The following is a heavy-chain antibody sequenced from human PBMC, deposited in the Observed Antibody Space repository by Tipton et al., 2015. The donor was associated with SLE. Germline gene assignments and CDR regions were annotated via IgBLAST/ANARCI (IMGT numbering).Heavy chain of an antibody. CDR3: TTDGVVVAATAFDI. CDR2: IKSKTDGGTT. CDR1: GFTFSNAW. Sequence: SLRLSCAASGFTFSNAWMSWVRQAPGKGLEWVGRIKSKTDGGTTDYAAPVKGRFTISRDDSKNTLYLQMNSLKTEDTAVYYCTTDGVVVAATAFDIWGQGTMVTVSS. J-gene: IGHJ3*02. D-gene: IGHD2-15*01. V-gene: IGHV3-15*01.